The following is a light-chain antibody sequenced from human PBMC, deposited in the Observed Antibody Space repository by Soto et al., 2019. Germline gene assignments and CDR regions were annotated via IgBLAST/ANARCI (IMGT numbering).Light chain of an antibody. V-gene: IGLV1-44*01. J-gene: IGLJ2*01. Sequence: QSVPTQPPSASGTPGQRVTISCSGSSSNIGSNTVNWYQQVPGTAPKLLIYSNNQRPSGVPDRFSGSKSGTSASLAISGLQSEDEADYYCAAWDDSLNGVVFGGGTKLTVL. CDR1: SSNIGSNT. CDR3: AAWDDSLNGVV. CDR2: SNN.